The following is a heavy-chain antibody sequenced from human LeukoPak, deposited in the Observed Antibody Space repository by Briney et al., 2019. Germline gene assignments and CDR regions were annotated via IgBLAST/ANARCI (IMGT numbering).Heavy chain of an antibody. CDR2: IYYSGST. Sequence: SETLSLTCTVSGGSLSSYYWSWIRQPPGKGLEWIGYIYYSGSTNYNPSLKSRVTISVDTSKNQFSLKLSSVTAADTAVYYCARGQGSSWFDYWGQGTLVTVSS. J-gene: IGHJ4*02. CDR3: ARGQGSSWFDY. V-gene: IGHV4-59*01. CDR1: GGSLSSYY. D-gene: IGHD6-13*01.